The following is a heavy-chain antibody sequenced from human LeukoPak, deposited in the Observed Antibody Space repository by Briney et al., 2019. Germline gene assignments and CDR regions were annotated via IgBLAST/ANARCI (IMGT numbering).Heavy chain of an antibody. Sequence: RASETLSLTCAVSGGSISSYYWSWIRQPAGKGLEWIGRISTGGTTNYNPSLTSRITMSVDTSKNQFSLNLTSVTAADTAVYYCARGLSPSRAHDYWGQGTLVTVSS. J-gene: IGHJ4*02. CDR1: GGSISSYY. V-gene: IGHV4-4*07. D-gene: IGHD5-24*01. CDR2: ISTGGTT. CDR3: ARGLSPSRAHDY.